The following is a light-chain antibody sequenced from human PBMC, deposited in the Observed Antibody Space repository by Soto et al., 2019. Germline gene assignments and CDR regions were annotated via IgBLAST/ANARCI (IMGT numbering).Light chain of an antibody. J-gene: IGLJ2*01. V-gene: IGLV2-14*01. CDR3: SAYRSGSTVV. Sequence: QSALTQPASVSGSPGQSITISCTGTISDVGGYNYVSWYQQFSGKAPTLIIYEVTNRPSGISNRFSGSKSGETASLTISGLRAEDEADYNCSAYRSGSTVVFGGGTKLTVL. CDR2: EVT. CDR1: ISDVGGYNY.